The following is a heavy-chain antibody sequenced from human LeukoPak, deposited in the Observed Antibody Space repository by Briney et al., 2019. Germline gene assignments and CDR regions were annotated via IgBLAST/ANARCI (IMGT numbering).Heavy chain of an antibody. CDR1: GGSISSYY. D-gene: IGHD1-26*01. J-gene: IGHJ5*02. CDR3: ARENRGGSYFINWFDP. CDR2: IYYSGST. V-gene: IGHV4-59*01. Sequence: SETLSLTCTVSGGSISSYYWSWIRQPPGKGLEWIGYIYYSGSTNYNPSLKSRVTISVDTSKNQFSLKLSSVTAADTAVYYCARENRGGSYFINWFDPWGQGTLVTVSS.